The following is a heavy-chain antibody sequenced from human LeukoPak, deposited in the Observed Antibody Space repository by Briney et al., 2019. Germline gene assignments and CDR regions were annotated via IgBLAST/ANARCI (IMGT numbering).Heavy chain of an antibody. CDR3: ARAEYYDFWNGYQLSDY. J-gene: IGHJ4*02. D-gene: IGHD3-3*01. Sequence: GASVKVSCKASGYTFTGYYMHWVRQAPGQGLEWMGWINPNSGGKNYAQKFQGRVTMTRDTSISTAYMELSRLRSDDTAVYYCARAEYYDFWNGYQLSDYWGQGTLVTVSS. CDR2: INPNSGGK. V-gene: IGHV1-2*02. CDR1: GYTFTGYY.